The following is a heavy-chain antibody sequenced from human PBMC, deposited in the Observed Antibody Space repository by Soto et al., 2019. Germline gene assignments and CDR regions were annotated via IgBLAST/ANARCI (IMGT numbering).Heavy chain of an antibody. CDR1: GFTFTSSA. Sequence: GASVKVSCKASGFTFTSSAVQWVRQARGQRLEWIGWIVVGSGNTNYAQKFQERVTITRDMSTSTAYMELSSLRSEDTAVYYCAAPMTATLYYYYYGKDVWGQGTTVTVSS. J-gene: IGHJ6*02. D-gene: IGHD2-21*02. CDR2: IVVGSGNT. CDR3: AAPMTATLYYYYYGKDV. V-gene: IGHV1-58*01.